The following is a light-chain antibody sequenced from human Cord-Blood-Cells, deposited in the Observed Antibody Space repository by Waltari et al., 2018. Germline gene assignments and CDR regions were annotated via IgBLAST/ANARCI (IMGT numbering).Light chain of an antibody. CDR1: SSDVGGYNY. CDR2: EVS. V-gene: IGLV2-14*01. Sequence: QSALTQPASVSGSPGQSITISCTGTSSDVGGYNYVSWYQQHPGKAPKLMIYEVSNRPSGVSNRFSSSKSGNTASLTISGLQAEDEADYYCSSYTSSSIYVFGTGTKVTVL. J-gene: IGLJ1*01. CDR3: SSYTSSSIYV.